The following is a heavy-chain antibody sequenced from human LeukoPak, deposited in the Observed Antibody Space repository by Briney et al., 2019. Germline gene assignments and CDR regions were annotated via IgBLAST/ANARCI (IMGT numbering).Heavy chain of an antibody. CDR2: IHTSGST. D-gene: IGHD3-16*02. CDR1: GGSISSYY. J-gene: IGHJ4*02. CDR3: ARYDVWGSYRAFDY. V-gene: IGHV4-4*07. Sequence: PSETLSLTCTVSGGSISSYYWNWIRQPAGKGLEWIGRIHTSGSTNYNPSLKSRVTMSVDTSKNQFSLQLTSVTAADTAVYYCARYDVWGSYRAFDYWGQGTLVTVSS.